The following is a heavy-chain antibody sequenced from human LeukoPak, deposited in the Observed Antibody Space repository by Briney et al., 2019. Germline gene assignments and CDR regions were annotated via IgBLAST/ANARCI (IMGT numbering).Heavy chain of an antibody. Sequence: GESLKISCKGSGYSYTSYWIGWVRQMPGKGLEWMGIIYPGDSDTRYSPSFQGQVTISADKSISTAYLQWSSLKASDTAMYYCASGVQWLVSSIDYWGQGTLVTVSS. CDR1: GYSYTSYW. V-gene: IGHV5-51*01. D-gene: IGHD6-19*01. J-gene: IGHJ4*02. CDR3: ASGVQWLVSSIDY. CDR2: IYPGDSDT.